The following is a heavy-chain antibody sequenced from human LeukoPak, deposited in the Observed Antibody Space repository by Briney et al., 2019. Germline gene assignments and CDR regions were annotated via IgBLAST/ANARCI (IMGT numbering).Heavy chain of an antibody. V-gene: IGHV3-33*01. J-gene: IGHJ2*01. Sequence: PAGSLRLSCAASGFTFSSYGMHWVRQAPGKGLEWVAVIWYDGSNKYYADSLKGRFTISRDNSKNTLYLQMNSLGAEDTAVYYCARDRWSGSYGVWYFDLWGRGTRVTVSS. CDR1: GFTFSSYG. D-gene: IGHD1-26*01. CDR3: ARDRWSGSYGVWYFDL. CDR2: IWYDGSNK.